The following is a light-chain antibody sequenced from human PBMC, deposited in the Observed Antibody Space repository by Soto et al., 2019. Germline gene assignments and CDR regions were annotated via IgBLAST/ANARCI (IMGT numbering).Light chain of an antibody. J-gene: IGKJ1*01. CDR3: QQYNSFSGT. V-gene: IGKV1-5*01. CDR2: DAS. Sequence: DTQMTQSPSTLSASVGDRVTITCRASQSISNWLAWYQQKPGKAPKLLINDASSLESGVPSRFSGSGSGTEFTLTISSLQPDDFETYYCQQYNSFSGTFGQGTKVDIX. CDR1: QSISNW.